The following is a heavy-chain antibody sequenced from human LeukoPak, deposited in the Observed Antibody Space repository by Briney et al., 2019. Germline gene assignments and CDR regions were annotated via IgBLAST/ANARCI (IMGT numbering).Heavy chain of an antibody. CDR2: INSDGSST. CDR3: ATNFYGDYAVY. D-gene: IGHD4-17*01. Sequence: GGSLRRSCAASGFTFSRYWMHWVRHAPGEGLVWVPRINSDGSSTSYADSVKGRFTISRDNAKNTLYLQMNSLRAEDTAVYYCATNFYGDYAVYWGQGTLVTVSS. V-gene: IGHV3-74*01. J-gene: IGHJ4*02. CDR1: GFTFSRYW.